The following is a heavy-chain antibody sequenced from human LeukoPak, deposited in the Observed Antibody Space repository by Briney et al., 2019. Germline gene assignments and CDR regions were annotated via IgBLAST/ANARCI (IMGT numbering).Heavy chain of an antibody. D-gene: IGHD3-10*01. CDR2: IYYSGGT. Sequence: PSETLSLTCTVSGGSISSYYWSWIRQPPGKGLEWIGYIYYSGGTNYNPSLKSRVTISVDTSKNQFSLKLSSVTAADTAVYYCARLTMVRGAPDYWGQGTLVTVSS. J-gene: IGHJ4*02. V-gene: IGHV4-59*01. CDR1: GGSISSYY. CDR3: ARLTMVRGAPDY.